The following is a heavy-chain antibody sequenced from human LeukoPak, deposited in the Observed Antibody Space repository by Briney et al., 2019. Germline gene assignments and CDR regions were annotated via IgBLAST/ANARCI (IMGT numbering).Heavy chain of an antibody. J-gene: IGHJ5*02. CDR3: AGIVVVPASANWFDP. CDR2: IYYSGST. Sequence: SETPSLTCTVSGGSISSYYWGWIRQPPGKGLEWIGYIYYSGSTNYNPSLKSRVTISVDTSKNQFSLKLSSVTAADTAVYYCAGIVVVPASANWFDPWGQGTLVTVSS. D-gene: IGHD2-2*01. V-gene: IGHV4-59*01. CDR1: GGSISSYY.